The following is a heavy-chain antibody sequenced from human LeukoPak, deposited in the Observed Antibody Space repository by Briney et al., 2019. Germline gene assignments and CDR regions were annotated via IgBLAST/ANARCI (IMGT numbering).Heavy chain of an antibody. D-gene: IGHD3-22*01. CDR2: ISSSSSSYI. CDR1: GFTFSSYS. Sequence: GGSLRLSCAASGFTFSSYSMNWVRQAPGKGLEWVSSISSSSSSYIYYADSVKGRFTISRDNAKNSLYLQMNSLRAEDTAVYYCARAWGYDSSGYYYFDYWGQGTLVTVSS. V-gene: IGHV3-21*01. J-gene: IGHJ4*02. CDR3: ARAWGYDSSGYYYFDY.